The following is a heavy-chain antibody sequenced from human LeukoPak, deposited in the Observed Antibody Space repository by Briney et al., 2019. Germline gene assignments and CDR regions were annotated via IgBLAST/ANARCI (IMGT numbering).Heavy chain of an antibody. V-gene: IGHV4-39*01. J-gene: IGHJ4*02. CDR1: GGSISSSSYY. D-gene: IGHD3-10*01. CDR3: ARLYPRLDGSGSYVDF. Sequence: SETLSLTCTVSGGSISSSSYYWGWIRQPPGKGLEWIGSIYYSGSTYYNPSLKSRVTISEDTSKNQFSLKLSSVTAADTAVYHCARLYPRLDGSGSYVDFWGQGTLVTVSS. CDR2: IYYSGST.